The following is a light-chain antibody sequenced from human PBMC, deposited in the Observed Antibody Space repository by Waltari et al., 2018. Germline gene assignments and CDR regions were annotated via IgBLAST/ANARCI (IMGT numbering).Light chain of an antibody. Sequence: QSALTQPASVSGSPGQSITISCTGTSRDVGNYNWLSWYQQHPGKAPKVVIFDVSYRPSGCSNRCSGSKSGNTASLTISGLQAEDEADYYCTSYTSSHSLVFGTGTKVTVL. CDR3: TSYTSSHSLV. CDR1: SRDVGNYNW. J-gene: IGLJ1*01. CDR2: DVS. V-gene: IGLV2-14*03.